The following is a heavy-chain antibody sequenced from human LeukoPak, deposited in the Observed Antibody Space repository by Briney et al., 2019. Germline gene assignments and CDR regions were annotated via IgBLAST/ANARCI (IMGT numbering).Heavy chain of an antibody. D-gene: IGHD6-19*01. CDR3: ARDPAYSSGWTKNAFDI. Sequence: SQTLSLTCAISGDSVQSPSRGLEWLGRTYYRSKWYNDYAVSVKSRITINPDTSTSQFSLQLNSVTPEDTAVYYCARDPAYSSGWTKNAFDIWGQGTIVTVSS. J-gene: IGHJ3*02. V-gene: IGHV6-1*01. CDR1: GDSV. CDR2: TYYRSKWYN.